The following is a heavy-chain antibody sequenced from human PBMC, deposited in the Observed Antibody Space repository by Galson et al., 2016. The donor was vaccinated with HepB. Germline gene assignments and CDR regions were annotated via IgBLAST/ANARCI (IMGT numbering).Heavy chain of an antibody. CDR3: ARSAFSSGWSEGGWFHS. Sequence: SVKVSCKASGGIFTSHIFNWVRQAPGQTLEWMGRIIPMLNTVNYTQKFQGRVPFTADKSTTTAYMELSSLRSDDTAVYYCARSAFSSGWSEGGWFHSWGQGTLVTVSS. CDR2: IIPMLNTV. V-gene: IGHV1-69*08. D-gene: IGHD6-19*01. J-gene: IGHJ5*01. CDR1: GGIFTSHI.